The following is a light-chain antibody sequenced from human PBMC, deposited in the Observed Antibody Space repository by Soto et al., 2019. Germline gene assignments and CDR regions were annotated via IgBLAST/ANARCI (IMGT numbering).Light chain of an antibody. CDR3: QQYSSTFWT. CDR1: QSISSSY. J-gene: IGKJ1*01. V-gene: IGKV3-20*01. Sequence: EIVLTQSPGTLTLSPEERATLSCRASQSISSSYLAWYQQKPGQAPRLLVYGASSRATGIPDRLSGSGSGTDFTLTISRLEPEDFALYYCQQYSSTFWTFGQGTKV. CDR2: GAS.